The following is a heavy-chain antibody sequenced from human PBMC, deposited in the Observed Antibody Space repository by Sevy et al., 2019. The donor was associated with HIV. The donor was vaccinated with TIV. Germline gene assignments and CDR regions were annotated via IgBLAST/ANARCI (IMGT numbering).Heavy chain of an antibody. Sequence: GGSLRLSCAASGFTFDDYTMHWVRQAPGKGLEWVSLFSWDGGSTYYADSVKGRFTISRDNSKNSLYLQMNSLRTEDTALNYCAKDYGGVNRNWFDPWGQGTLVTVSS. CDR3: AKDYGGVNRNWFDP. V-gene: IGHV3-43*01. CDR2: FSWDGGST. CDR1: GFTFDDYT. J-gene: IGHJ5*02. D-gene: IGHD3-16*01.